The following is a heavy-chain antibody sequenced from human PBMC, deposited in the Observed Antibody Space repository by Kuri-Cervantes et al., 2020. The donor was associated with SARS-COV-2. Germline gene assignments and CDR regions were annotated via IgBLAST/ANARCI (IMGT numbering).Heavy chain of an antibody. CDR2: IYSGGST. Sequence: GGSLRLSCAASGFTVSSNYMSWVRQAPGKGLEWVSVIYSGGSTYYADSVKGRFTISRDNSKNTLYLQMNSLRAEDTAVYYCARVEVAGMSHGMDVWGQGTTVTVSS. J-gene: IGHJ6*02. CDR1: GFTVSSNY. CDR3: ARVEVAGMSHGMDV. D-gene: IGHD6-19*01. V-gene: IGHV3-66*02.